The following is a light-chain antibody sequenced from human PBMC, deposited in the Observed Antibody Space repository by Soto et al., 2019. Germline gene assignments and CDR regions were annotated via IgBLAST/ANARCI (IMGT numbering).Light chain of an antibody. CDR3: NSYAGSSSFV. V-gene: IGLV2-8*01. Sequence: QSVLTQPPSASGSPGQSVTISCTGTSSDVGAYNYVSWYQQHPGKAPQLMIYEVNKRPSGVPDRFSGSKSGNTASLTVSGLQAEDEADYYCNSYAGSSSFVFGSGTKVTVL. J-gene: IGLJ1*01. CDR1: SSDVGAYNY. CDR2: EVN.